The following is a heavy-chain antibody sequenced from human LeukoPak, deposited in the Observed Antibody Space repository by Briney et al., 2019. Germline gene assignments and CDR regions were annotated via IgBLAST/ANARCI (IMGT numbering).Heavy chain of an antibody. Sequence: SETLSLTCAVYGGSFSGYYWGWIRQPPGKGLEWIGEINNSGSTNYNPSLKSRVTISVDTSKNQFSLKLSSVTAADTAVYYCARARRRLRLGELSLYGWFDLWGQGTLVTVSS. CDR1: GGSFSGYY. J-gene: IGHJ5*02. V-gene: IGHV4-34*01. CDR3: ARARRRLRLGELSLYGWFDL. D-gene: IGHD3-16*02. CDR2: INNSGST.